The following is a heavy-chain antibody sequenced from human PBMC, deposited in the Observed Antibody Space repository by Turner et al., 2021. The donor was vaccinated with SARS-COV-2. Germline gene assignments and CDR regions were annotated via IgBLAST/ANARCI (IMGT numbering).Heavy chain of an antibody. Sequence: EVQLVESGGGLIQHGGSLRLSCAASGVTVSSNYMSWVRQAPGKGLEWVSVIYSGGSTFYSDSVKGRFTISRDNSKNTLYLQMNSLRADDTAVYYCARGGHYYYGLDVWGQGTTVTVSS. V-gene: IGHV3-53*01. CDR3: ARGGHYYYGLDV. J-gene: IGHJ6*02. CDR1: GVTVSSNY. D-gene: IGHD3-10*01. CDR2: IYSGGST.